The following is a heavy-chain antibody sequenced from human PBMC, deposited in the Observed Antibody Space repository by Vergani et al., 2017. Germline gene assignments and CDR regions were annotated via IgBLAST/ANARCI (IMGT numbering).Heavy chain of an antibody. D-gene: IGHD2-2*01. CDR2: IYYSGST. CDR1: GGSISSSSYY. V-gene: IGHV4-39*01. J-gene: IGHJ6*02. Sequence: QLQLQESGPGLVKPSETLSLTCTVSGGSISSSSYYWGWIRQPPGKGLEWIGSIYYSGSTYYNPSLKSRVTISVATSKNQFSLKLSPVTAADTAVEYCARQAGYCSSTSCERGPAYYYGMDVWGQGTTVTVSS. CDR3: ARQAGYCSSTSCERGPAYYYGMDV.